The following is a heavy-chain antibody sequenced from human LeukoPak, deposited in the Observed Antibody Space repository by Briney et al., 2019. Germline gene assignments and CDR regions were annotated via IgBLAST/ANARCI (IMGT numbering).Heavy chain of an antibody. J-gene: IGHJ4*02. Sequence: SETLSLTCAVSGGSISSGGYSWSWIRQPPGKGLEWIGYIYHSGSTYYNPSLKSRVTISVDRSKNQFSLELSSVTAADTAVYYCARTYYYDSSGYLYYFDYWGQGTLVTVSS. CDR1: GGSISSGGYS. CDR3: ARTYYYDSSGYLYYFDY. D-gene: IGHD3-22*01. CDR2: IYHSGST. V-gene: IGHV4-30-2*01.